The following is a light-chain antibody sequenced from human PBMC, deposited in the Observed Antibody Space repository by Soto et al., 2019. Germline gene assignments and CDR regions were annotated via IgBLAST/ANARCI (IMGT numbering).Light chain of an antibody. CDR3: MPVLQTPLT. CDR1: QSLLHFNLNKY. V-gene: IGKV2-28*01. CDR2: LGY. Sequence: DIVMTQSPLSLPVTPGEPASISCSSSQSLLHFNLNKYLNWYLQKSGQPPQLLIYLGYSRASGVPDRFSGSGSGTDFTLNISRVESEDVGVYYCMPVLQTPLTVGQGTRLDIK. J-gene: IGKJ5*01.